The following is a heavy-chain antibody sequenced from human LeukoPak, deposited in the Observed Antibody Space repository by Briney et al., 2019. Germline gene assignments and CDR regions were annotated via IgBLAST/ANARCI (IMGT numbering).Heavy chain of an antibody. CDR3: ARDKYSSGPYYFDY. CDR1: GFTFRSHA. Sequence: GGSLRLSCVGSGFTFRSHAMSWVRQAPEKGLEFVSGIYENGGTTYYADSVKGRFSISRDNSKNTLYLQMDSLRVEDTAVYYCARDKYSSGPYYFDYWGQGTLVTVSS. CDR2: IYENGGTT. J-gene: IGHJ4*02. V-gene: IGHV3-23*01. D-gene: IGHD6-19*01.